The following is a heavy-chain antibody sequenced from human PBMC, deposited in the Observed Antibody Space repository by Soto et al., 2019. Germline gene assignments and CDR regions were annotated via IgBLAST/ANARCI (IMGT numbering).Heavy chain of an antibody. J-gene: IGHJ3*02. CDR2: AYSGGST. V-gene: IGHV4-31*03. CDR3: ARDPRTVAVDAFDI. D-gene: IGHD4-17*01. Sequence: SETLSLTCTVSGGSISSGGYYWSWIRQLPGKGLEWIGFAYSGGSTYYNPSLKSRVTISVDSSKNQFSLKLTSVTAADTAVYYCARDPRTVAVDAFDICGQGAKVTVS. CDR1: GGSISSGGYY.